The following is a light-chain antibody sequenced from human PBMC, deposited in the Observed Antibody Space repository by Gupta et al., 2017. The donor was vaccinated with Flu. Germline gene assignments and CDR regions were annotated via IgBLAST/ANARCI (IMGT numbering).Light chain of an antibody. CDR2: NPS. CDR3: VPYARSETPVV. CDR1: SGSVSTHYY. J-gene: IGLJ3*02. V-gene: IGLV8-61*01. Sequence: QTVVPQEPSFSVSPGVTVTLTCGLNSGSVSTHYYACWYQQTPGQSPRTLIYNPSTRSPGVPDRFSGSNLGNTAALTIAGAQAEDEADYYWVPYARSETPVVFGGGTRLTVL.